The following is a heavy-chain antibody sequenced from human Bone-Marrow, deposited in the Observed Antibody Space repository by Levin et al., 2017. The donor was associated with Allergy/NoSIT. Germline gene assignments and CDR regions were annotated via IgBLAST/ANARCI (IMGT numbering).Heavy chain of an antibody. CDR3: ASRVKIVTMGDYDGMDV. CDR1: GYTFTNYF. V-gene: IGHV1-46*01. CDR2: IKPSDGGT. D-gene: IGHD4/OR15-4a*01. Sequence: ASVKVSCKASGYTFTNYFIHWVRQAPGQGLEWMGIIKPSDGGTSYAQNFEGKVTMTSDTSSSTVFMEVSSLTSEDAAVYYCASRVKIVTMGDYDGMDVWGQGTTVTV. J-gene: IGHJ6*02.